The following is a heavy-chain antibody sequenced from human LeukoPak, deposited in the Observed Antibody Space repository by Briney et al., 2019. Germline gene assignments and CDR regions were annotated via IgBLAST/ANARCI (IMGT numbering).Heavy chain of an antibody. D-gene: IGHD2-15*01. J-gene: IGHJ4*02. CDR1: GFTFSTYV. V-gene: IGHV3-23*01. CDR2: LSGSGGST. Sequence: PGGSLRLSCAASGFTFSTYVMTWVRQAPGKGLEWVSALSGSGGSTFYADSVKGRFTISRDNSNNTLYLQMNSLRAEDTAVYYCAKGRTPDYWGQGILVTVSS. CDR3: AKGRTPDY.